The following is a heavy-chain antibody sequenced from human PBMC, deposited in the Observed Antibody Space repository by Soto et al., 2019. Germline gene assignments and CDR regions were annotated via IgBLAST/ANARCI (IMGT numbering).Heavy chain of an antibody. D-gene: IGHD3-22*01. V-gene: IGHV4-4*07. CDR2: IYTSGSA. J-gene: IGHJ4*02. CDR3: ASVSRYSYNSSSYQIVDY. Sequence: SETLSLTCTVSVDSISSYYWSWIRQPAGTGLEWIGHIYTSGSANYNPSLKSRVTMSIDTSKKQFSLKLNSVTAADTAVYYCASVSRYSYNSSSYQIVDYWGQGTLVTVSS. CDR1: VDSISSYY.